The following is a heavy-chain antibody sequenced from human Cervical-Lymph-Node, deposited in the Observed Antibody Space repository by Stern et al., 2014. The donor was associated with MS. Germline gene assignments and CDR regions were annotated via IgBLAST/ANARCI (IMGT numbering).Heavy chain of an antibody. Sequence: QVQLQESGPGLVKPSETLSLTCTVSGGSISSSSYYWGWIRQPPGKGLEWLGSIYYSGSTYYNPSLKSRVTISVDTSKNQFFPKLSSGTAADTAVYYCARWAYSSGWYNWFDPWGQGTLVTVSS. CDR1: GGSISSSSYY. J-gene: IGHJ5*02. V-gene: IGHV4-39*01. CDR2: IYYSGST. D-gene: IGHD3-22*01. CDR3: ARWAYSSGWYNWFDP.